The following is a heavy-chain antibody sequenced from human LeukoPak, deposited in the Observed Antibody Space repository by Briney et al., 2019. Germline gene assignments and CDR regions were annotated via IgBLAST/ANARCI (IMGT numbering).Heavy chain of an antibody. Sequence: SGGSLRLSCAASGFTFSSYAMHWVRQAPGKGLEWVAVISYDGSNKYYADSVKGRFTISRDNSKNTLYLQMNSLRAEDTAVYYCARDGSRLITISYFDYWGQGTLVTVSS. J-gene: IGHJ4*02. CDR3: ARDGSRLITISYFDY. V-gene: IGHV3-30-3*01. CDR1: GFTFSSYA. CDR2: ISYDGSNK. D-gene: IGHD3-10*01.